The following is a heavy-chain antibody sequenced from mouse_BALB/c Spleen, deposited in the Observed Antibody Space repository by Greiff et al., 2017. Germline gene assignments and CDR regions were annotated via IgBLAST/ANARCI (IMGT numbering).Heavy chain of an antibody. Sequence: VQLQQSGAELVRPGALVKLSCKASGFNIKDYSMHWVKQRPEQGLEWIGWIDPENGNTIYDPKFQGKASITADTSSNTAYLQLSSLTSEDTAVYYCARSWNGYVRLAYWGQGTLVTVSA. V-gene: IGHV14-1*02. CDR1: GFNIKDYS. CDR3: ARSWNGYVRLAY. D-gene: IGHD1-2*01. J-gene: IGHJ3*01. CDR2: IDPENGNT.